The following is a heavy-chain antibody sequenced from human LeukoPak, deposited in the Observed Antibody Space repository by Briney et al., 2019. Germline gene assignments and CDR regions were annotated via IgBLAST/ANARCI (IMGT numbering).Heavy chain of an antibody. Sequence: GASLKISCKGSGYRFSSYWIGWVRQMPGKGLEWMGIIHPADSETRYSPSFQGQVTISADKSISATSLQWSSLKASDTAMYYCARDSGSGWSIVDYWGQGTLVTVSS. D-gene: IGHD6-19*01. J-gene: IGHJ4*02. CDR3: ARDSGSGWSIVDY. V-gene: IGHV5-51*01. CDR1: GYRFSSYW. CDR2: IHPADSET.